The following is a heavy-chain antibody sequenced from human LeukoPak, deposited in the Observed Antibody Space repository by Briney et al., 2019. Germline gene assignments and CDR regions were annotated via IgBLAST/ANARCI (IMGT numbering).Heavy chain of an antibody. V-gene: IGHV3-21*01. J-gene: IGHJ6*03. CDR1: GFTFSSYS. Sequence: PGGSLRLSCAASGFTFSSYSMTWVRQAPGKGLEWVSTISSTSSYIYYADSVKGRFTISRDNAKNSLYLQMNSLRAEDTAVYYCARDLRGITIFGVALADYYMDVWGKGTTVTVSS. CDR3: ARDLRGITIFGVALADYYMDV. D-gene: IGHD3-3*01. CDR2: ISSTSSYI.